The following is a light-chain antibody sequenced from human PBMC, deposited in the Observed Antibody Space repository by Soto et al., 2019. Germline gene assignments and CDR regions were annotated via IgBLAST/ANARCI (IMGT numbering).Light chain of an antibody. CDR2: DAS. J-gene: IGKJ3*01. V-gene: IGKV3-11*01. Sequence: EIVLTQSPGTLSLFPGERATLSCRASQSVGSFLAWYQQKSCQTPRLLIYDASNRAPGIPARFSGSGSGTDFTLTISSLEPEDFAVYYCQHRSNWLGTFGPGTKVDLK. CDR3: QHRSNWLGT. CDR1: QSVGSF.